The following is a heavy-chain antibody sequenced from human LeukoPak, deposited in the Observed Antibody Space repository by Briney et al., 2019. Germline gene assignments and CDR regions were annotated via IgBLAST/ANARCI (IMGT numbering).Heavy chain of an antibody. V-gene: IGHV3-7*05. CDR1: GFTFSNFG. J-gene: IGHJ4*02. CDR2: IKEDGSEI. D-gene: IGHD3-16*02. CDR3: ARNRASLDY. Sequence: GGSLRLSCAASGFTFSNFGMTWVRQAPGKGLEWVANIKEDGSEIYYLDSVKGRFTISRDSAKNSLYLQMNSLRADDTAVYYCARNRASLDYWGQGTLVTVPS.